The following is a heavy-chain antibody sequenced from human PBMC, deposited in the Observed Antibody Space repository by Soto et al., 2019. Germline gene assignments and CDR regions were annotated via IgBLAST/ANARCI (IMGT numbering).Heavy chain of an antibody. Sequence: GGSLRLSCAASGFTFSSYSMNWVRQAPGKGLEWVSYISSSSSTIYYADSVKGRFTIPRDNAKNSLYLQMNSLRAEDTAVYYCARVYYYGSGSYNPLDYWGQGTLVTVSS. CDR1: GFTFSSYS. J-gene: IGHJ4*02. V-gene: IGHV3-48*01. CDR3: ARVYYYGSGSYNPLDY. CDR2: ISSSSSTI. D-gene: IGHD3-10*01.